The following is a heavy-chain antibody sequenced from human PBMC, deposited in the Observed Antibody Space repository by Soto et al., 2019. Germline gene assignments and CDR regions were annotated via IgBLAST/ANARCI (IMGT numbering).Heavy chain of an antibody. Sequence: ESLKISCKGSGYSFTSYWIGWVRQMPGKGLEWMGIIYPGDSDTRYSPSFQGKVTISADKSISTAYLQWSSLKASDTAMYYCERRSGSGSYSDYYYHGMDVWRQGPTVTV. CDR3: ERRSGSGSYSDYYYHGMDV. CDR2: IYPGDSDT. D-gene: IGHD3-10*01. J-gene: IGHJ6*02. V-gene: IGHV5-51*01. CDR1: GYSFTSYW.